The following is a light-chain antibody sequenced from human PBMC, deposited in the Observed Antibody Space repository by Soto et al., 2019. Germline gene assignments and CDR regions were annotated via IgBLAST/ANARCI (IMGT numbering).Light chain of an antibody. J-gene: IGKJ4*01. CDR2: DAS. CDR1: QSVSSY. V-gene: IGKV3-11*01. CDR3: QQRSNWPPT. Sequence: EIVLTQSPATLSFSPGERATVSCRASQSVSSYLAWYQQKPGQAPRLLIYDASKRATGVPARFSGSGSGTDFTLTISSLEPEDFAVYYCQQRSNWPPTFGGGTKVEIK.